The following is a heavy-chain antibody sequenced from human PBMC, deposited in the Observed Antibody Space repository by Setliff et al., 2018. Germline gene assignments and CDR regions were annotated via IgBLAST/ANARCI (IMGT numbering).Heavy chain of an antibody. V-gene: IGHV3-21*01. J-gene: IGHJ5*02. D-gene: IGHD3-3*01. CDR2: SSSTGRYT. CDR1: GFTFSAYS. CDR3: SRDVYDFRTGQADP. Sequence: PGGSLRLSCAASGFTFSAYSMNWVRQAPGKGLEWVSSSSSTGRYTFYADSVKGRFTASKDNAKNSLYLHMNSLRADDTAVYYCSRDVYDFRTGQADPWGQGTLVTVSS.